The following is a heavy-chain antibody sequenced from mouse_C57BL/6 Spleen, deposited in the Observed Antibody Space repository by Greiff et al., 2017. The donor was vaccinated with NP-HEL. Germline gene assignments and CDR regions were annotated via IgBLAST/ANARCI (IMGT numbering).Heavy chain of an antibody. CDR2: IYPGDGDT. CDR3: AREDYGSSYVGFDD. Sequence: VQLQESGAELVKPGASVKISCKASGYAFSSYWMNWVKQRPGKGLEWIGQIYPGDGDTNYNGKFKGKATLTADKSSSTAYMQLSSLTSEDSAVYFCAREDYGSSYVGFDDWGQGTTLTVSS. V-gene: IGHV1-80*01. D-gene: IGHD1-1*01. J-gene: IGHJ2*01. CDR1: GYAFSSYW.